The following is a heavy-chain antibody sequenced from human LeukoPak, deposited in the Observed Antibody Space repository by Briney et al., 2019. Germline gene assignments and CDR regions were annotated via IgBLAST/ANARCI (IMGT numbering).Heavy chain of an antibody. D-gene: IGHD6-19*01. Sequence: AGGSLRLSCAASGFTFDNYAMHWVRQAPGKGLEWLSIISWSSGYIGYADSVKGRFTISRDNAKKPLDLQMNSLRAEDTAFYYCAKVRGTYSSGYFFDYWGQGTLVTVSS. CDR2: ISWSSGYI. CDR1: GFTFDNYA. V-gene: IGHV3-9*01. CDR3: AKVRGTYSSGYFFDY. J-gene: IGHJ4*02.